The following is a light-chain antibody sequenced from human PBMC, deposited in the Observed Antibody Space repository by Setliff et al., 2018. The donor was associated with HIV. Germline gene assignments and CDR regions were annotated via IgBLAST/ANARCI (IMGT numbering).Light chain of an antibody. CDR1: QGIRSH. CDR2: AAS. CDR3: QELNNL. V-gene: IGKV1-9*01. J-gene: IGKJ5*01. Sequence: DIQLTQSPSFLSASVGDRVTITCRASQGIRSHLAWYQQKPGKAPKLLIYAASTLQSGVPPRFSGSGSGTEFTLTISSLQPEDCATYYCQELNNLFGQGTRLEIK.